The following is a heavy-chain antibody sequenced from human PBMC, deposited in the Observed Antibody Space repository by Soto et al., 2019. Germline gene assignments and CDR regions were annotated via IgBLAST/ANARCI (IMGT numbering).Heavy chain of an antibody. J-gene: IGHJ4*02. CDR1: GFTFSSYS. D-gene: IGHD5-18*01. CDR2: ISSSSSYI. CDR3: AREWDTAMGTGLDY. V-gene: IGHV3-21*01. Sequence: GGSLRLSCAASGFTFSSYSMNWVRQAPGKGLEWVSSISSSSSYIYYADSVKGRFTISRDNSKNTLYLQMNSLRAEDTAVYYCAREWDTAMGTGLDYWGQGTLVTVSS.